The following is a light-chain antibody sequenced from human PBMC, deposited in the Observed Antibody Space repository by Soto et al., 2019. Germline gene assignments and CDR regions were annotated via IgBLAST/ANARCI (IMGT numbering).Light chain of an antibody. CDR2: EVS. Sequence: QSALAQPASVSGSPGQSITISCTGTSSDVGGYNYVSWYQQHPGKAPKLMIYEVSNRPSGVSNRFSGSKSGHTASLTISGLQSEEEADYLCTSYTSSTTLDVIGTGTKVIVL. CDR1: SSDVGGYNY. CDR3: TSYTSSTTLDV. V-gene: IGLV2-14*01. J-gene: IGLJ1*01.